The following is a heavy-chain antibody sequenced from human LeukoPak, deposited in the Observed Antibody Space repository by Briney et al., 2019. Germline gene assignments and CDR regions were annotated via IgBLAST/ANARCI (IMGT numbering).Heavy chain of an antibody. J-gene: IGHJ4*02. V-gene: IGHV3-21*01. CDR2: ISSSSSYI. Sequence: GGSLRLSCAASGLTFSSYSINWVRQAPGQGLEWVSSISSSSSYIYYADSVKGRFSISRDNAKNSLYLQMNSLRAEDTAVYYCASLRPTSRQYFDNWGQGTLVTVSS. CDR1: GLTFSSYS. CDR3: ASLRPTSRQYFDN. D-gene: IGHD2/OR15-2a*01.